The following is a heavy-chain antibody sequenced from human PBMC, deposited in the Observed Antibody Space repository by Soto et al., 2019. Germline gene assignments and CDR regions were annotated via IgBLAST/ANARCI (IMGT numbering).Heavy chain of an antibody. V-gene: IGHV3-30*18. D-gene: IGHD4-17*01. J-gene: IGHJ5*02. CDR3: AKESHDYGDYVIFNWFDP. CDR1: GFTFSSYG. Sequence: GGSLRLSCAASGFTFSSYGMHWVRQAPGKGLEWVAVISYDGSNKYYADSVKGRFTISRDNSKNTLYLQMNSLRAEDTAVYYCAKESHDYGDYVIFNWFDPWGQGTLVTVSS. CDR2: ISYDGSNK.